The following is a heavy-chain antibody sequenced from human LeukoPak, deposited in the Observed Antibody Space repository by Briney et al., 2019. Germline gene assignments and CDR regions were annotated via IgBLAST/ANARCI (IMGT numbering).Heavy chain of an antibody. Sequence: SETLSLTCAVYGGSFSGYYWSWIRQPPGKGLECIGEINHSGSTNYNPSLKSRVTISVDTSKNQFSLKLSSVTAADTAVYYCARVPLYITGTTGWFDPWGQGTLVTVSS. J-gene: IGHJ5*02. CDR2: INHSGST. V-gene: IGHV4-34*01. CDR1: GGSFSGYY. D-gene: IGHD1-7*01. CDR3: ARVPLYITGTTGWFDP.